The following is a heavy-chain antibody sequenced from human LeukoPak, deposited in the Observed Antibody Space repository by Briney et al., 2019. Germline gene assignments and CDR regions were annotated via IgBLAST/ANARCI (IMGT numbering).Heavy chain of an antibody. V-gene: IGHV1-2*02. D-gene: IGHD7-27*01. CDR2: INPNSGGT. J-gene: IGHJ6*03. CDR3: ARALGEYYYYYYMDV. Sequence: SSVKVSCKASGYTFTGYYMHWVRQAPGQGLEWMGWINPNSGGTNYAQKFQGRVTMTRDTSISTAYMELSRLRSDDTAVYYCARALGEYYYYYYMDVWGKGTTVTVSS. CDR1: GYTFTGYY.